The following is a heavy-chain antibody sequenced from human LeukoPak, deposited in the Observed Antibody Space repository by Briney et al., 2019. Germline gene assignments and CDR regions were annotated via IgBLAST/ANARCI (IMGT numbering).Heavy chain of an antibody. J-gene: IGHJ6*02. CDR3: ARGELRLYYYYGMDV. Sequence: SETLSLTCAVYGGSFSAYYWSWIRQPPGKGLEWMGEINHSGSTNYNPSLKSRVTISVDRSKNQFSLKLRSVTAADTAVHYCARGELRLYYYYGMDVWGQGTTVTVSS. CDR1: GGSFSAYY. D-gene: IGHD3-16*01. V-gene: IGHV4-34*01. CDR2: INHSGST.